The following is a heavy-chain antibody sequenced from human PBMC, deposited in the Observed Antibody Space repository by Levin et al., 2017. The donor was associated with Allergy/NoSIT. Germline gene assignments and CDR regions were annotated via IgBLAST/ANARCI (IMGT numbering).Heavy chain of an antibody. CDR1: GGTFSSYT. Sequence: SVKVSCKASGGTFSSYTISWVRQAPGQGLEWMGGIIPLYGTATYARKFQVRVTITADESTSTTYMELSSLRSEDTAVYYCARVLGVVGTLMRYWSFDLWGRGTLVTVSS. J-gene: IGHJ2*01. CDR2: IIPLYGTA. CDR3: ARVLGVVGTLMRYWSFDL. D-gene: IGHD6-13*01. V-gene: IGHV1-69*13.